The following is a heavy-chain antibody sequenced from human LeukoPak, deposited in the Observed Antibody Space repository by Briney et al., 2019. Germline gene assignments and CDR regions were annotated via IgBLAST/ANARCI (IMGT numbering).Heavy chain of an antibody. V-gene: IGHV3-23*01. CDR3: AKAPVTTCRGAYCYPFDY. D-gene: IGHD2-21*01. Sequence: GGSLRLSCATSGFSFSSYAMGWVRQAPGKGLEWVSAMSSSDDGRYYAASVRGRFTISRDSSKNTLFLQMNRLRPEDAAVYYCAKAPVTTCRGAYCYPFDYWGQGTLVTVSS. CDR2: MSSSDDGR. CDR1: GFSFSSYA. J-gene: IGHJ4*02.